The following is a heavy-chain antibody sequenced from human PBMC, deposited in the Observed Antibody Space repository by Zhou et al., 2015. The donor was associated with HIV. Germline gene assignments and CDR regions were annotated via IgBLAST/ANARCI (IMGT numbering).Heavy chain of an antibody. CDR1: GFTFTSSA. Sequence: QMQLVQSGPEVKKPGTSVKVSCKASGFTFTSSAVQWVRQARGQRLEWIGWIVVGSGNTNYAQKFQERVTITRDMSTSTAYMELSSLRSEDTAVYYCAADGIVGATTADYWGQGTLVTVSS. CDR2: IVVGSGNT. J-gene: IGHJ4*02. CDR3: AADGIVGATTADY. V-gene: IGHV1-58*01. D-gene: IGHD1-26*01.